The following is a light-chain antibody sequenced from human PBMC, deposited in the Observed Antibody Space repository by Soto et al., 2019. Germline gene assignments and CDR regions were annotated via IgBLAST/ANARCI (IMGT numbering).Light chain of an antibody. CDR2: DDS. CDR3: QVWDSSSDHVV. CDR1: NIGSKS. V-gene: IGLV3-21*02. J-gene: IGLJ2*01. Sequence: SYELTQPPAVSGATGQTGRIPCGGNNIGSKSVHWYQQKPGQAPVLVVYDDSDRPSGIPERFSGSNSGNTATLTISRVEAGDEADYYCQVWDSSSDHVVFGGGTKLTVL.